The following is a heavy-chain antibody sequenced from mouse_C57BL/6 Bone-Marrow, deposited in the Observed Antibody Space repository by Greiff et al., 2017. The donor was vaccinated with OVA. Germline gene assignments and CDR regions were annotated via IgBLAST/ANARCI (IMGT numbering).Heavy chain of an antibody. Sequence: VQLQQSGAELVRPGTSVKMSCKASGYTFTNYWIGWAKQRPGHGLEWIGDIYPGGGYTNYNEKFKGKATLTAAQSSSTAYMQFSSLTSEDSAIYYVARLPMFITTEAGYAMDYWGQGTSVTVSS. CDR3: ARLPMFITTEAGYAMDY. CDR2: IYPGGGYT. J-gene: IGHJ4*01. D-gene: IGHD1-1*01. CDR1: GYTFTNYW. V-gene: IGHV1-63*01.